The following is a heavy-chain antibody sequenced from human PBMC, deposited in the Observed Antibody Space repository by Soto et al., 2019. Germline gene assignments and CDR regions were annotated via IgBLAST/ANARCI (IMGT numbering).Heavy chain of an antibody. CDR1: GFTFSSYA. J-gene: IGHJ4*02. Sequence: GGSLRLSCAASGFTFSSYAMSWVRQAPVKGLEWVSAISGSGGSTYYADSVKGRFTISRDNSKNTLYLQMNSLRAEDTAVYYCAKGGHDYGDFIFDYWGQGTLVTVSS. CDR3: AKGGHDYGDFIFDY. D-gene: IGHD4-17*01. V-gene: IGHV3-23*01. CDR2: ISGSGGST.